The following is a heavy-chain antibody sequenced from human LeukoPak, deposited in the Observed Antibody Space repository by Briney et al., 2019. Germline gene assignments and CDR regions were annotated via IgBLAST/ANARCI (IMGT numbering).Heavy chain of an antibody. Sequence: GASVKVSCKASGYTFTSYGISWVRQAPGQGLEWMGWISAYNGNTNYAQKLQGRVTMTTDTSTSTAYMELRSLRSDDTAVYYCARGGYGGKEPYYFDYWGQGTLVTVSS. J-gene: IGHJ4*02. CDR3: ARGGYGGKEPYYFDY. V-gene: IGHV1-18*01. D-gene: IGHD4-23*01. CDR1: GYTFTSYG. CDR2: ISAYNGNT.